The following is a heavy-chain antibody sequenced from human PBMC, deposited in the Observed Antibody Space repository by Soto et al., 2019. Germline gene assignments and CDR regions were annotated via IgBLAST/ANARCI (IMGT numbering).Heavy chain of an antibody. CDR1: GGSISSSSYY. J-gene: IGHJ5*02. CDR3: ARHSRNRNWFDP. Sequence: PSETLSLTCTVSGGSISSSSYYWGWIRQPPGKGLEWIGSIYYSGSTYYNPSLKSRVTISVDTSKNQFSLKLSSVTAADTAVYYCARHSRNRNWFDPWGQGTLVTVSS. CDR2: IYYSGST. V-gene: IGHV4-39*01.